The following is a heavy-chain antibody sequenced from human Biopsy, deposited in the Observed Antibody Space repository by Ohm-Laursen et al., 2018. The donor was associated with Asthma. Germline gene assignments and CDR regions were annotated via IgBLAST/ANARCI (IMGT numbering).Heavy chain of an antibody. V-gene: IGHV1-24*01. CDR3: ASDLPKDYVRYNFQF. CDR1: GYSLTDLS. CDR2: HDHEEGGT. Sequence: ASVKVSCKISGYSLTDLSMHWVRQAPGQGLGWMGGHDHEEGGTVNARRFQGRVTMTEDTSTDTAYMELSSLSSDDTAVYYCASDLPKDYVRYNFQFWGQGTLVTVSS. J-gene: IGHJ4*02. D-gene: IGHD4-17*01.